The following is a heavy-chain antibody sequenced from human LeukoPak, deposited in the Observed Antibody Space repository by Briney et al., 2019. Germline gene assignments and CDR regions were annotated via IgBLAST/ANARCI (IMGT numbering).Heavy chain of an antibody. D-gene: IGHD1-26*01. J-gene: IGHJ4*02. V-gene: IGHV4-4*07. CDR2: IYISGST. CDR1: GGSISSYY. Sequence: SETLSLTCTVSGGSISSYYWSWIRQPAGKGLEWIGRIYISGSTNYNPSLKSRVTMSVDTSKNQFSLKLNSVTAADTAVYYCARGLAWELLVPFDFWGQGTLVTVSS. CDR3: ARGLAWELLVPFDF.